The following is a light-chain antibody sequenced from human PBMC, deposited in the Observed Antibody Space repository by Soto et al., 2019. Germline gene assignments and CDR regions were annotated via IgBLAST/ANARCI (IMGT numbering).Light chain of an antibody. CDR2: DAS. CDR1: QSVSSF. CDR3: QQRSNWPLT. V-gene: IGKV3-11*01. J-gene: IGKJ4*01. Sequence: EIVLTQSPATLSLSPGERATLSCRASQSVSSFLAWYQQTPVKAPRLLIYDASNRATGIPARFSGSGSGTDFTLTITSLEPEDFAVYYCQQRSNWPLTFGGGTKVEIK.